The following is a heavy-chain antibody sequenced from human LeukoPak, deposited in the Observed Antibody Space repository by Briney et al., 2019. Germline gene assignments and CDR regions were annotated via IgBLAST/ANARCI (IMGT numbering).Heavy chain of an antibody. CDR1: GFTFSRYW. CDR3: ARYGDYDTFHY. D-gene: IGHD4-17*01. CDR2: IKQDASEK. J-gene: IGHJ4*02. Sequence: GGSLRLSCEASGFTFSRYWMSRVRQAPGKGLEWVANIKQDASEKRYVESVRGRFTISRDNAKNSLSLEMNSLRAEDTAVYYCARYGDYDTFHYWGQGTLVTVSS. V-gene: IGHV3-7*03.